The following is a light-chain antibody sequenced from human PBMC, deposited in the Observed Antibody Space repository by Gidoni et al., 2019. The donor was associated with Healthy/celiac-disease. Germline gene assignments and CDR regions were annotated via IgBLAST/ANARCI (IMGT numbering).Light chain of an antibody. CDR3: QQYNNWPPLT. Sequence: EIVMTQSPATLSVSPGERATLSCRASQSVNSNLAWYQQKPGRAPRPLIYGSSTRATGIPARFSGSGSGTEFTLTISSLQSEDFAVYYCQQYNNWPPLTFGGGTKVEIK. CDR1: QSVNSN. V-gene: IGKV3-15*01. J-gene: IGKJ4*01. CDR2: GSS.